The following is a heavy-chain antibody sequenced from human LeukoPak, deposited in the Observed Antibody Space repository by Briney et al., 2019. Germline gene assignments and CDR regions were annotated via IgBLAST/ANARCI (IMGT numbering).Heavy chain of an antibody. Sequence: ASVKVSCKPSGYTFTSYGISWVRQAPGQGLEWMGWISAYNGNTNYAQKLQGRVTMTTDTSTSTAYMELRSLRSDDTAVYYCARGYYYGSGSFVSDYWGQGTLVTVSS. CDR2: ISAYNGNT. J-gene: IGHJ4*02. CDR1: GYTFTSYG. D-gene: IGHD3-10*01. V-gene: IGHV1-18*01. CDR3: ARGYYYGSGSFVSDY.